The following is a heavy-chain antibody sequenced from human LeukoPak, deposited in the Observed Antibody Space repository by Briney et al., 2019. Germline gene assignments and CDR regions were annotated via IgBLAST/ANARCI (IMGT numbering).Heavy chain of an antibody. J-gene: IGHJ4*02. CDR3: ARGTVTAPDY. V-gene: IGHV3-53*01. CDR1: GFSVSNTC. CDR2: IYSGGNT. D-gene: IGHD2-21*02. Sequence: TGGSLRLSCAASGFSVSNTCMSWVRQAPGRGLEWVSIIYSGGNTCYADSVKGRFTISRDNSKNTLYLQMNRLRPEDTAVYYCARGTVTAPDYWGQGTLVTVSS.